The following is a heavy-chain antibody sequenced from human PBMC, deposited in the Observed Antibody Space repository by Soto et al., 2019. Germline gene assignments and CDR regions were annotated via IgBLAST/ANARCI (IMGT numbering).Heavy chain of an antibody. CDR1: GFTFSSYA. CDR2: ISGSGGGT. CDR3: AKKTDSSSPWGALDI. J-gene: IGHJ3*02. Sequence: EVQLLESGGGLVQPGGSLRLSCAASGFTFSSYAMTWVRQAPAQGLEWVSGISGSGGGTYYADSVKGRFTISRDSYKNTLYLQMDSLRAEDTAVYYCAKKTDSSSPWGALDIWGQGTMVSVS. V-gene: IGHV3-23*01. D-gene: IGHD6-6*01.